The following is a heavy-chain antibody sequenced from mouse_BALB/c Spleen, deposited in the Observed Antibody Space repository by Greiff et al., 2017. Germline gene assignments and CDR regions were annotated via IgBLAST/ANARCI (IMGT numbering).Heavy chain of an antibody. D-gene: IGHD2-3*01. CDR1: GFTFSDYY. J-gene: IGHJ3*01. V-gene: IGHV5-4*02. CDR2: ISDGGSYT. CDR3: ARDGRLLAAY. Sequence: EVNLVESGGGLVKPGGSLKLSCAASGFTFSDYYMYWVRQTPEKRLEWVATISDGGSYTYYPDSVKGRFTISRDNAKNNLYLQMSSLKSEDTAMYYCARDGRLLAAYWGQGTLVTVSA.